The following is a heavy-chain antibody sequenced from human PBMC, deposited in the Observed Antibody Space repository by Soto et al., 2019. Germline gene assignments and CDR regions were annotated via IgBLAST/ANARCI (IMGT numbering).Heavy chain of an antibody. CDR1: GFTFSSYA. CDR2: ISYDGSNK. D-gene: IGHD4-17*01. V-gene: IGHV3-30-3*01. CDR3: ARDVRAYGNYYYYGMDV. Sequence: GGSLRLSCAASGFTFSSYAMHWVRQAPGKGLEWVAVISYDGSNKYYADSVKGRFTISRDNSKNTLYLQMNSLRAEDTAVYYCARDVRAYGNYYYYGMDVWGQGTTVTLSS. J-gene: IGHJ6*02.